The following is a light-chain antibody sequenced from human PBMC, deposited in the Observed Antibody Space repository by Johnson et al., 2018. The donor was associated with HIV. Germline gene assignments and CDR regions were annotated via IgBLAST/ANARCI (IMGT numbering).Light chain of an antibody. J-gene: IGLJ1*01. Sequence: QSVLTQPPSVSAAPGQKVTISCSGSSSNIGNNYVSWYQQLPGTAHKLLIYDNNKRPSGIPDRFSGSKSGTSATLGITGLQTGDEADYYCGTWDSSLSAGVVGTGTKVTVL. CDR2: DNN. V-gene: IGLV1-51*01. CDR1: SSNIGNNY. CDR3: GTWDSSLSAGV.